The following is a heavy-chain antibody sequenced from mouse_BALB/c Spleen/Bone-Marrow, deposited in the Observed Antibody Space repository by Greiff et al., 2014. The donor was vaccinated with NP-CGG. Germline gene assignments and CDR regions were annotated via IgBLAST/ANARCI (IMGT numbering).Heavy chain of an antibody. D-gene: IGHD1-1*01. J-gene: IGHJ3*01. CDR1: GFNIKDPY. CDR3: APYYYGRWFTY. CDR2: IDPANGNT. Sequence: VQLQQPGAELVKPGASVKLSCTASGFNIKDPYMHWVKQRPELGLEWIGRIDPANGNTKYDPKFQGKATITADTSSNTAYLQLSSLTSEDTAVYYCAPYYYGRWFTYWGQGTLVTVSA. V-gene: IGHV14-3*02.